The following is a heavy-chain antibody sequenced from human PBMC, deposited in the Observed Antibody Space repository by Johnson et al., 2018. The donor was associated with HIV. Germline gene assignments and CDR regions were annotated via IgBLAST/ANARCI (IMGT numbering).Heavy chain of an antibody. CDR3: AGGRLWFGESDAVDI. J-gene: IGHJ3*02. D-gene: IGHD3-10*01. Sequence: VQLVESGGGVVRPGGSLRLSCTVAGFRFDDYGLSWVRQAPGKGLEWVSYISSSGSTIYYADSVKGRFTIARDNAKNSLYLQMNSLRAEDTALYYCAGGRLWFGESDAVDIWGHGTMVTVSS. CDR1: GFRFDDYG. CDR2: ISSSGSTI. V-gene: IGHV3-48*04.